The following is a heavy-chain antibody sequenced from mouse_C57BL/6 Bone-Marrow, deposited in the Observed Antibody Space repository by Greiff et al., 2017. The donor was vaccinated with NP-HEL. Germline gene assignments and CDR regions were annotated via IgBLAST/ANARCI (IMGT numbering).Heavy chain of an antibody. D-gene: IGHD1-1*01. Sequence: EVMLVESGGGLVKPGGSLKLSCAASGFTFSSYAMSWVRQTPEKRPEWVATISDGGSYTYYPDNVKGRFTISRDNAKNNLYLQMSHLKSEDTAMYYCARALYYGSPFFDYWGQGTTLTVSS. CDR2: ISDGGSYT. CDR3: ARALYYGSPFFDY. CDR1: GFTFSSYA. J-gene: IGHJ2*01. V-gene: IGHV5-4*03.